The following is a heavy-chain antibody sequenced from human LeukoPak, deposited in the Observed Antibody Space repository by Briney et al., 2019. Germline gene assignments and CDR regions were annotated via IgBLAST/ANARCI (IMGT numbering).Heavy chain of an antibody. CDR1: GFTFSSYS. J-gene: IGHJ4*02. D-gene: IGHD4-23*01. V-gene: IGHV3-21*01. CDR2: ISSSSSYI. Sequence: GGSLRLSCAASGFTFSSYSMNWVRQAPGKGLEWVSSISSSSSYIYYADSVKGRFTISRGNAKNSLYLQMNSLRAEDTAVYYCARASGNSVSDFDYWGQGTLVTVSS. CDR3: ARASGNSVSDFDY.